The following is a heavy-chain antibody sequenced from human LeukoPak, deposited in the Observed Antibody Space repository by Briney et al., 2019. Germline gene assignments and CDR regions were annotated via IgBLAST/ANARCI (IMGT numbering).Heavy chain of an antibody. Sequence: GRSLRLSCAAFGFTFSSYGMHWVRQAPGKGLEWVAVISYDGSNKYYADSVKGRFTISRDNSKNTLYLQMNSLSAEDTAVYYCAKVSIQTYFDYWGQGTLVTVSS. D-gene: IGHD1-1*01. J-gene: IGHJ4*02. CDR2: ISYDGSNK. CDR1: GFTFSSYG. CDR3: AKVSIQTYFDY. V-gene: IGHV3-30*18.